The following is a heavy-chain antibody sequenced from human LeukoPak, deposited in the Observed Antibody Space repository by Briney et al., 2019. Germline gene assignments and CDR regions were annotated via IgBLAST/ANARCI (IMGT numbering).Heavy chain of an antibody. CDR1: GYTFTSYY. CDR3: ARDRGSKRVAYCGGDCYIGYFDL. CDR2: INPSGGST. D-gene: IGHD2-21*02. V-gene: IGHV1-46*01. Sequence: ASVKVSFKASGYTFTSYYMHWVRQAPGQGLEWMGIINPSGGSTSYAQKFQGRVTMTRDTSTSTVYMELSSLRSEDTAVYYCARDRGSKRVAYCGGDCYIGYFDLWGRGTLVTVSS. J-gene: IGHJ2*01.